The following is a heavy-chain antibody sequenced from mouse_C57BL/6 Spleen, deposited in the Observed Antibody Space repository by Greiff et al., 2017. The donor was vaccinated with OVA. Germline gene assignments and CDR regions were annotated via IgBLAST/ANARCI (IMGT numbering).Heavy chain of an antibody. Sequence: QVQLQQSGPELVKPGASVKISCKASGYSFTSYYIHWVKQRPGQGLEWIGWIYPGSGNTKYNEKFKGKATLTADTSSSTAYMQLSSLTSEDSAVYYCARSYYYGSSYHYYAMDYWGQGTSVTVSS. V-gene: IGHV1-66*01. J-gene: IGHJ4*01. CDR1: GYSFTSYY. D-gene: IGHD1-1*01. CDR3: ARSYYYGSSYHYYAMDY. CDR2: IYPGSGNT.